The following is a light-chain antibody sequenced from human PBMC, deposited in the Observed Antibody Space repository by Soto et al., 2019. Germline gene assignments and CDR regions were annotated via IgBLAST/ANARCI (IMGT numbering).Light chain of an antibody. V-gene: IGLV1-47*01. Sequence: QSVLTQPPSASGTPGQRVTISCSGSTSNIGGNFVYWYQQLPGTAPKLLIYRNDQRPSGVPDRFSGSKSGTSASLAISGLRSEDEADYYCAARDDSLSGPVFGGGTKLTVL. CDR3: AARDDSLSGPV. J-gene: IGLJ3*02. CDR1: TSNIGGNF. CDR2: RND.